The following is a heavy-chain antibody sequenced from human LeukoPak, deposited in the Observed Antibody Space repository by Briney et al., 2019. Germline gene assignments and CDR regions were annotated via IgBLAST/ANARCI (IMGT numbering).Heavy chain of an antibody. D-gene: IGHD3-3*01. Sequence: PGGSLRLSCAASGFTFSSYWMNWVRQAPGKGLVWVSRIASDGSSTTYADSVKGRFSISRDNAKNTLYLQMNSLRAEDTAVYYCAKRITIFGVVIPLGYWGQGTLVTVSS. CDR2: IASDGSST. J-gene: IGHJ4*02. CDR3: AKRITIFGVVIPLGY. V-gene: IGHV3-74*01. CDR1: GFTFSSYW.